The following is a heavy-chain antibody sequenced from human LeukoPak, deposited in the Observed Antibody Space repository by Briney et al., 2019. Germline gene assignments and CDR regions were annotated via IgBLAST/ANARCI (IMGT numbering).Heavy chain of an antibody. J-gene: IGHJ4*02. V-gene: IGHV3-7*01. D-gene: IGHD6-13*01. CDR3: ARTIIGSAGLDY. CDR1: GFTFSTYW. CDR2: IKEDGSEK. Sequence: GGSLRLSCAASGFTFSTYWMGWVRQAPGKGLEWVASIKEDGSEKFYVDSVEGRFTISRDNAKNSLYLQMNSLTAEDTAVYYCARTIIGSAGLDYWGQGTLVTVSS.